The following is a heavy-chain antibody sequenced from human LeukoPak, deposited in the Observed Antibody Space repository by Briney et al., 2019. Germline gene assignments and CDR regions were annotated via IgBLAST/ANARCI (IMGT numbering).Heavy chain of an antibody. J-gene: IGHJ4*02. V-gene: IGHV3-48*03. CDR1: GFTFSSYE. CDR2: ISSSGSTI. D-gene: IGHD3-22*01. Sequence: GGSLRLSCAASGFTFSSYEMNWVRQAPGKGLEWVSYISSSGSTIYYADSVKGRFTISRDNAKNSLYLQMNSLRAEDTAVYYCARMPTENYDSSGYCDHWGQGTLVTVSS. CDR3: ARMPTENYDSSGYCDH.